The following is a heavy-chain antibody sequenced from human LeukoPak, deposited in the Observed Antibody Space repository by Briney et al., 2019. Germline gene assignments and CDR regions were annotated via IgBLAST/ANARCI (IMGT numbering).Heavy chain of an antibody. D-gene: IGHD5-18*01. CDR2: INPSSGST. J-gene: IGHJ4*02. V-gene: IGHV1-46*01. Sequence: GASAKDSCKASGYTFTSYYMHWVRQAPGQGLEWMGIINPSSGSTSYAQNFQGRVTMTRDTSSSTVYMELSSLRSEDTAVYYCARGYTYGDYWGQGTLVTVSS. CDR1: GYTFTSYY. CDR3: ARGYTYGDY.